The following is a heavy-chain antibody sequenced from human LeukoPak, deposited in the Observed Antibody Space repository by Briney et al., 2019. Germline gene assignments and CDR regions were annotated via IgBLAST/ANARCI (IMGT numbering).Heavy chain of an antibody. V-gene: IGHV3-74*01. D-gene: IGHD6-13*01. J-gene: IGHJ4*02. CDR1: GFTFSSYW. CDR3: ARGRLIAAAGLYFDY. CDR2: INSDGSST. Sequence: PGGSLRLSCAASGFTFSSYWMHWVRQAPGKGLVWVSRINSDGSSTSYADSVKGRFTISRDSAKNSLYLQMNSLRAEDTAVYYCARGRLIAAAGLYFDYWGQGTLVTVSS.